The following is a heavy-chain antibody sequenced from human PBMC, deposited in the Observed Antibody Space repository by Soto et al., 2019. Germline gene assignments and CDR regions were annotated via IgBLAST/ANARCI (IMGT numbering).Heavy chain of an antibody. V-gene: IGHV3-48*03. CDR3: ARDKLLTTIFGGVSEYGMDV. CDR2: ISSSGSTI. J-gene: IGHJ6*02. D-gene: IGHD3-3*01. Sequence: GWSLRLSCAASGFTFSSYEMNWVRQAPGKGLEWVSYISSSGSTIYYADSVRGRFTISRDNAKNSLYLQMNSLRAEDTAVYYGARDKLLTTIFGGVSEYGMDVWGQGTTVTVS. CDR1: GFTFSSYE.